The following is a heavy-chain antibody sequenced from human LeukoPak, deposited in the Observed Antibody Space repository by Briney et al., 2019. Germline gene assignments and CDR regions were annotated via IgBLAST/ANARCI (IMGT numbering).Heavy chain of an antibody. Sequence: SETLSLTCAVYGGSSSGYYWSWIRQPPGKGLEWIGEINHSGSTNYNPSLKSRVTISVDTSKNQFSLKLSSVTAADTAVYYCARGSSSSGWYRSLYFDYWGQGTLVTVSS. D-gene: IGHD6-19*01. CDR2: INHSGST. CDR1: GGSSSGYY. V-gene: IGHV4-34*01. CDR3: ARGSSSSGWYRSLYFDY. J-gene: IGHJ4*02.